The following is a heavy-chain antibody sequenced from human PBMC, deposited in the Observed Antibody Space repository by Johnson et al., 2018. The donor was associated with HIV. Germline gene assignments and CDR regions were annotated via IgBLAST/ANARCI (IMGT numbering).Heavy chain of an antibody. CDR2: IESKADGGAA. Sequence: VQLVESGGGLVQPGGSLRLSCVASGFTFSHAWMSWVRQAPGKGLEWVGHIESKADGGAADYAAPLEGRCTISRDDSKSTLYLQMNSLKTEDTAVYYCTTAIFGVIVHAFDIWGQGTMVTVSS. D-gene: IGHD3-3*01. V-gene: IGHV3-15*04. J-gene: IGHJ3*02. CDR3: TTAIFGVIVHAFDI. CDR1: GFTFSHAW.